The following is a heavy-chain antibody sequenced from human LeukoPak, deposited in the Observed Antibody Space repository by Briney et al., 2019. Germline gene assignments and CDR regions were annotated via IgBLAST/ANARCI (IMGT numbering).Heavy chain of an antibody. CDR1: GFTFSDYY. V-gene: IGHV4-34*01. J-gene: IGHJ2*01. Sequence: PGGSLRLSCAASGFTFSDYYMSWIRQPPGKGLEWIGEINHSGSTNYNPSLKSRVTISVDTSKNQFSLKLSSVTAADTAVYYCARVGWYFDLWGRGTLVTVSS. CDR2: INHSGST. CDR3: ARVGWYFDL.